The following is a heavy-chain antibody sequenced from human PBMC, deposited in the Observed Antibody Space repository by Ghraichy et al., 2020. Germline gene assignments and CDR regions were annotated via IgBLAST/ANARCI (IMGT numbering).Heavy chain of an antibody. CDR2: IYSGGDT. CDR3: ARDAYYSDTSGYFILDY. J-gene: IGHJ4*02. CDR1: GGSISSFY. V-gene: IGHV4-4*07. Sequence: LSLTCSVSGGSISSFYWTWIRQPAGKGLEWIGRIYSGGDTYYNPSLKSRVTMSVDTSKNQFSLKLSSVTAADTAVYYCARDAYYSDTSGYFILDYWGQGTLVTVSS. D-gene: IGHD3-22*01.